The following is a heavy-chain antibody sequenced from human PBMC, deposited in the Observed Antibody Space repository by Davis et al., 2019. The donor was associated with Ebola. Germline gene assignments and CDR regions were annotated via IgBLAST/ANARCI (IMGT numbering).Heavy chain of an antibody. CDR2: FDPEDGET. CDR3: ATYNSIVVVPAAMPHFDY. V-gene: IGHV1-24*01. J-gene: IGHJ4*02. CDR1: GYTLTELS. Sequence: ASVKVSCKVSGYTLTELSMHWVRQAPGKGLEWMGGFDPEDGETIYAQKFQGRVTMTEDTSTDTAYMELSSLRSEDTAVYYCATYNSIVVVPAAMPHFDYWGQGTLVTVSS. D-gene: IGHD2-2*01.